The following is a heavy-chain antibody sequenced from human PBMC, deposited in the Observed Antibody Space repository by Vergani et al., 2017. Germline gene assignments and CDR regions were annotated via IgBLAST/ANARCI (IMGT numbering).Heavy chain of an antibody. CDR3: ARVKTETNGHLYYYYYMDV. D-gene: IGHD2-8*01. CDR1: GGSFTSYH. V-gene: IGHV4-34*01. CDR2: IDHTGRP. J-gene: IGHJ6*03. Sequence: QVQLQQWGGGLLKPSETLSLTCVVNGGSFTSYHWTWIRQSPGEGLEWVGDIDHTGRPDYNPSLKSRLTMSVDKSRNQFSLMLNSVTATDTAIYFCARVKTETNGHLYYYYYMDVWGQGTAVTVS.